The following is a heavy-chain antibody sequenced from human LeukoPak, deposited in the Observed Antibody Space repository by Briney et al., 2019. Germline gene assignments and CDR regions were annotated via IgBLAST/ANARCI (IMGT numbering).Heavy chain of an antibody. CDR2: IKQDGSEK. D-gene: IGHD3-16*01. CDR1: GFTFSSYW. J-gene: IGHJ4*02. CDR3: ARDGGPYYFDY. Sequence: GGSLRLSCAVSGFTFSSYWMSWVRQAPGKGLEWVANIKQDGSEKYYVDSVKGRFTTSRDNAKNSLYLQMNSLRGEDTAVYYCARDGGPYYFDYWGQGTLVTVSS. V-gene: IGHV3-7*01.